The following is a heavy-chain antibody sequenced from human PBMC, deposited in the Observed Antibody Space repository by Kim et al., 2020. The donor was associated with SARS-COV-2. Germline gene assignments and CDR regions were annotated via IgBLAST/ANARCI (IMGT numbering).Heavy chain of an antibody. V-gene: IGHV3-73*01. CDR3: TRRVWDSYGSYYYGMDV. Sequence: GGSLRLSCAASGFTFSGSAMHWVRQASGKGLEWVGRIRSKANSYATADAASVKGRFTISRDDSKNTAYLQMNSLKTEDTAVYYCTRRVWDSYGSYYYGMDVWGQGTTVTVSS. J-gene: IGHJ6*02. CDR1: GFTFSGSA. CDR2: IRSKANSYAT. D-gene: IGHD5-18*01.